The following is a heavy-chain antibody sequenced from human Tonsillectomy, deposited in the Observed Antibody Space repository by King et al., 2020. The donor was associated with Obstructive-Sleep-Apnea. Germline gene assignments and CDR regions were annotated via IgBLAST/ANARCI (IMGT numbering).Heavy chain of an antibody. CDR3: AKDSSGYSPFYYFHY. D-gene: IGHD3-22*01. CDR2: ISWNGGSI. Sequence: EVQLVESGGGLVQPGRSLRLSCAASGFTFDDYAMHWVRQAPGKGLDWVSGISWNGGSIGYADSVKGRFTISRDNAKNSLDLQMNSLRAEDTALYYCAKDSSGYSPFYYFHYWGQGTLVTVSS. V-gene: IGHV3-9*01. J-gene: IGHJ4*02. CDR1: GFTFDDYA.